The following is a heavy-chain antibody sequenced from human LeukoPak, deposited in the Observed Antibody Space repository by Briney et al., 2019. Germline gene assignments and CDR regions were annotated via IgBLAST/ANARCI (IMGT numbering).Heavy chain of an antibody. CDR2: FYTCGCT. Sequence: SEPLSLTCTLSVGSISSYYWRCIREPAGRGLEGIGRFYTCGCTNYNPSLKTRVTMSVDTSKNQFSLKLSSVAAADTDVYYCARGLVVPAAMKGGTDYYYYMDVWGKGTTVTVSS. V-gene: IGHV4-4*07. D-gene: IGHD2-2*01. J-gene: IGHJ6*03. CDR1: VGSISSYY. CDR3: ARGLVVPAAMKGGTDYYYYMDV.